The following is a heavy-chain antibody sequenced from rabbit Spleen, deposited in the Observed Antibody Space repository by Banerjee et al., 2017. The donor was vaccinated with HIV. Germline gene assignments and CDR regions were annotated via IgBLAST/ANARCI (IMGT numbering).Heavy chain of an antibody. V-gene: IGHV1S43*01. CDR3: ARAIVPWLGLTRLDL. J-gene: IGHJ3*01. D-gene: IGHD4-1*01. CDR1: GIDFTNYY. CDR2: IYAAKGST. Sequence: QEQLTETGGGLVQPGGSLTLSCKASGIDFTNYYISWVRQAPGKGLEWIGIIYAAKGSTDYASWVNGRFTISSDNPQSTVDLKMTSLTAADTATYFCARAIVPWLGLTRLDLCGPCTLVTVS.